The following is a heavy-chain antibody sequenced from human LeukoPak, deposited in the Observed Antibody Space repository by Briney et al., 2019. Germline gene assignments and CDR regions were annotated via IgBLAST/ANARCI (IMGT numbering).Heavy chain of an antibody. CDR1: GYAFTNYG. J-gene: IGHJ4*02. D-gene: IGHD3-3*02. V-gene: IGHV1-18*01. Sequence: ASVKVSCKASGYAFTNYGINWVRQAPGQGLEWMGWISTYNGNTNYAQKLQGRVAMTTDTSTSTAYMELRSLRSDDTAVYYCARDPGFSTFDYWGQGTLVTVSS. CDR3: ARDPGFSTFDY. CDR2: ISTYNGNT.